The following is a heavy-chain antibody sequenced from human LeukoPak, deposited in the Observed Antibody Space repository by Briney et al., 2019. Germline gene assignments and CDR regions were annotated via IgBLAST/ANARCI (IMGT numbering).Heavy chain of an antibody. D-gene: IGHD2-15*01. CDR3: ARTFCSGGNCYHFDS. CDR1: GGSMSSSYHY. J-gene: IGHJ4*02. V-gene: IGHV4-61*02. CDR2: MYTSGDT. Sequence: SETLSLTCTVSGGSMSSSYHYWNCIRQPAGGGLEWIGRMYTSGDTTYNPSLQGRVTISLDTSKSQFSLKLSSVTAADTAVYYCARTFCSGGNCYHFDSWGQGILVTVSS.